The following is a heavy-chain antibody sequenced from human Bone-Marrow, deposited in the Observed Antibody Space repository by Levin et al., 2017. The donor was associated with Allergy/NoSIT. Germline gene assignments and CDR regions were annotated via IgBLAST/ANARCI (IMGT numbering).Heavy chain of an antibody. D-gene: IGHD4-11*01. CDR1: GGTFSSYA. V-gene: IGHV1-69*13. Sequence: AASVKVSCKASGGTFSSYAISWVRQAPGQGLEWMGGIIPIFGTANFAQKFQGRVMSTADESTSTAYMELSSLRSEDTAVYYCAIMTKVLYVSWFDPWGQGTLVTVSS. J-gene: IGHJ5*02. CDR3: AIMTKVLYVSWFDP. CDR2: IIPIFGTA.